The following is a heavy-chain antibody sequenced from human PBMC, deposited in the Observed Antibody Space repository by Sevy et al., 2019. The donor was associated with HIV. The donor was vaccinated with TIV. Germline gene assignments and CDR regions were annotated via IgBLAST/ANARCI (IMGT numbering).Heavy chain of an antibody. J-gene: IGHJ5*02. Sequence: ASVKVSCKVSGYTLTELSMHWVRQAPGKGLEWMGGFDPEDGETIYAQKFQGRVTMTEDTSTDTAYMELSSLRSEDTAVYYCATRYYGSGSNWFDPWGQGTLVTVSS. CDR3: ATRYYGSGSNWFDP. D-gene: IGHD3-10*01. CDR2: FDPEDGET. V-gene: IGHV1-24*01. CDR1: GYTLTELS.